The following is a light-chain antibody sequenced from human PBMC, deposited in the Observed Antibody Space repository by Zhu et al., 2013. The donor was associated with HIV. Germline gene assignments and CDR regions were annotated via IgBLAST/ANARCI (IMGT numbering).Light chain of an antibody. J-gene: IGLJ2*01. CDR3: SSYAGANKLV. Sequence: QSALTQPPSASGSPGHSVTISCTGTSSDVGNYKYVSWYQHHPGTAPKLLIFEVDQRPSGVPDRFSGSKSGNTASLTVSGLQAADEAVYYCSSYAGANKLVFGGGTKLTAL. CDR1: SSDVGNYKY. CDR2: EVD. V-gene: IGLV2-8*01.